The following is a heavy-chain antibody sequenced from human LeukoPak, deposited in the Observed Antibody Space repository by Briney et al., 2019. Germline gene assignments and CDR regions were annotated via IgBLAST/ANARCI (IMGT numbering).Heavy chain of an antibody. J-gene: IGHJ4*02. CDR1: GFTVSSNY. Sequence: GGSLRLSCAASGFTVSSNYMSWVRQAPGKGLEWVSVIYSGGSTYYADSVKGRFTISRDNSKNTLYLQMNSLRAEDTAVYYCARDRRYSSGWHEGFDYWGQGTLVTVSS. CDR2: IYSGGST. V-gene: IGHV3-66*01. CDR3: ARDRRYSSGWHEGFDY. D-gene: IGHD6-19*01.